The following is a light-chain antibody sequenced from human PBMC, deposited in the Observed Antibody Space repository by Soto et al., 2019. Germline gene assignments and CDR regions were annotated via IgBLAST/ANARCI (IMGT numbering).Light chain of an antibody. CDR2: GTS. J-gene: IGKJ1*01. V-gene: IGKV3-20*01. CDR1: RSVXSCY. Sequence: AIPQWSCTLSSSRAETSTLRCRARRSVXSCYLALYQQKPGQAPRVLXYGTSSRATGVPDRFSGSGSGTDFTPTISRLEPAYCAVYYCQLYTSSSWTFGQGTKVDIK. CDR3: QLYTSSSWT.